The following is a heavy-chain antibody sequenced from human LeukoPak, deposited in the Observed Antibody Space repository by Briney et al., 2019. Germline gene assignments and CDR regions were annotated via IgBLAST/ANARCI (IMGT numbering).Heavy chain of an antibody. J-gene: IGHJ4*02. CDR2: IYHSGYT. CDR3: ATLYGSGRTD. Sequence: SETLSLTCTVSGASISGSNYYWSWIRQPPGKGLEWIGYIYHSGYTYYNPSLNSRLAISVDTSKNQFSLKLSSVTAADTAVYYCATLYGSGRTDWGQGTLVTVSS. CDR1: GASISGSNYY. D-gene: IGHD3-10*01. V-gene: IGHV4-30-4*01.